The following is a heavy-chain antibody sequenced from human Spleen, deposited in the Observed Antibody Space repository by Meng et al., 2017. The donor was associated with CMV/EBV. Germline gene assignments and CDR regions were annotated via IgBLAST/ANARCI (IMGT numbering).Heavy chain of an antibody. Sequence: SETLSLTCTVSGGSISSSSYYWGWIRQTPGKGLEWIGSIYYSGSTYYNPSLKSRVTISVDTPKNQFSLKLSSVTAADTAIYYCARRLDLYQYYDSSGDSDYWGQGTLVTVSS. CDR1: GGSISSSSYY. CDR2: IYYSGST. J-gene: IGHJ4*02. CDR3: ARRLDLYQYYDSSGDSDY. D-gene: IGHD3-22*01. V-gene: IGHV4-39*01.